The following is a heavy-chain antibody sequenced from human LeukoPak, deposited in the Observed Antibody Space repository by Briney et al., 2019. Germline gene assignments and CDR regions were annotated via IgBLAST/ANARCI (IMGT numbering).Heavy chain of an antibody. CDR3: AKDSLNSAWTPYYYYGMDV. D-gene: IGHD1-26*01. CDR2: ISGSGGST. Sequence: GGSLRLSCAASGFTFSSYAMSWVRQAPGKGLEWVSAISGSGGSTYYADSVKGRFTISRDNSKNTLYLQMNSLRAEDTAVYYCAKDSLNSAWTPYYYYGMDVWGQGTTVTVSS. J-gene: IGHJ6*02. CDR1: GFTFSSYA. V-gene: IGHV3-23*01.